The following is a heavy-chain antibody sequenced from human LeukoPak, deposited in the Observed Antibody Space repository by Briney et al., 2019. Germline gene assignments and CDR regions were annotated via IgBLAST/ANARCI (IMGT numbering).Heavy chain of an antibody. CDR3: ARVPHYDFWSGPQAHYYYGMDV. CDR2: IYPGDSDT. CDR1: GYSFTSYW. V-gene: IGHV5-51*01. Sequence: HGESLKISCKGSGYSFTSYWIGWVRQMPGKGLEWMGIIYPGDSDTRYSPSFQGQVTISADKSISTAYLQWSSLKASDTAMYYCARVPHYDFWSGPQAHYYYGMDVWGQGTTVTVSS. D-gene: IGHD3-3*01. J-gene: IGHJ6*02.